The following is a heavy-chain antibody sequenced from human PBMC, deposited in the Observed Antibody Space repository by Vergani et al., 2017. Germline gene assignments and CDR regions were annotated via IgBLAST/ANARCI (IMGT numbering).Heavy chain of an antibody. V-gene: IGHV4-31*03. CDR2: IYSTGST. CDR1: GDSISSGVYY. CDR3: ASGGMTTVTERPKNWFDP. J-gene: IGHJ5*02. D-gene: IGHD4-17*01. Sequence: QVQLQESGPGLVKPSQTLSLTCSVSGDSISSGVYYWNWIRQHPGKGLEWIGYIYSTGSTHHNPSLRRRINMSVDTSKNQFSLKLNSVTAADTAMYYCASGGMTTVTERPKNWFDPWGQGTLVTVSS.